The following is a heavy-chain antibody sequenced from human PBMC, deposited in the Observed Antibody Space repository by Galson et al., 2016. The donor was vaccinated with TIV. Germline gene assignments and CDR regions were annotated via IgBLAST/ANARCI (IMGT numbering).Heavy chain of an antibody. Sequence: SLRLSCAASGFTFSSYGMHWVRQAPGKGLEWVAVIWYDGSNENYAESVKGRFTISRDNSKNTLYLQMNSPRVEDTAVYFCARVRFCGKTSCHHYFDTWGQGTLVTVSS. CDR2: IWYDGSNE. CDR3: ARVRFCGKTSCHHYFDT. J-gene: IGHJ5*02. V-gene: IGHV3-33*01. D-gene: IGHD2-2*01. CDR1: GFTFSSYG.